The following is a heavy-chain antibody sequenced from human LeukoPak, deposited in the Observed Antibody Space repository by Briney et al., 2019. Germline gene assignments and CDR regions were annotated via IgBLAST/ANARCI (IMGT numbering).Heavy chain of an antibody. V-gene: IGHV3-33*07. J-gene: IGHJ4*02. CDR3: ARDSRGGWSGYFDL. CDR2: IWHDGSAE. D-gene: IGHD6-19*01. CDR1: GFIFRNYG. Sequence: QPGRSLRLSCAASGFIFRNYGMYWVRQAPGKGLEWVAVIWHDGSAEFYADSVKGRFSISRDDSKNTVYLRMNSLRVEDTALYYCARDSRGGWSGYFDLWGQGIVVTVSS.